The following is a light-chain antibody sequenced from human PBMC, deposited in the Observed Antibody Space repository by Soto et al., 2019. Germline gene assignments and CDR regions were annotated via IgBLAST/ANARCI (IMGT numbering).Light chain of an antibody. V-gene: IGKV1-5*01. CDR1: QSISSW. CDR3: QQYNSPVT. Sequence: DIQMTQSPSTLSASVGDRVTITCRASQSISSWLAWYQQKPGKAPKLLIYDASSLESGVPSRFSGSGSGTEFTLPISSLQPDDFATYYCQQYNSPVTFGQGTKVEIK. CDR2: DAS. J-gene: IGKJ1*01.